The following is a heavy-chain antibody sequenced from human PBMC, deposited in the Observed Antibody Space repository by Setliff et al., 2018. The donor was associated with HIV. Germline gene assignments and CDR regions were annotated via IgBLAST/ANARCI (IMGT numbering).Heavy chain of an antibody. CDR3: ARGRVMVYANRRYYYYMDV. CDR2: MNPNSSNT. D-gene: IGHD2-8*01. J-gene: IGHJ6*03. V-gene: IGHV1-8*02. CDR1: GFTFINYD. Sequence: GASVKVSCKASGFTFINYDINWVRQAPGQGLEWMGWMNPNSSNTGYAQKFRGRVAMTRNTSINTAYMELSSLRSEDTAVYYCARGRVMVYANRRYYYYMDVWGKGTTVTVSS.